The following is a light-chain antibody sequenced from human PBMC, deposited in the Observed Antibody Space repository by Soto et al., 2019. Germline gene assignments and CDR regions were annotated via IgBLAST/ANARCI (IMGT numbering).Light chain of an antibody. V-gene: IGLV2-8*01. Sequence: QSALTQPPSASGSPGQSVTISCTATSSDVGTHGYVSWYQQHAGKAPKLTIYDVTKRPPGVPDRFSGSKSANTASLTVSGLQAEDEADYYCMCYAGGNNWVFGGGTKLTVL. CDR1: SSDVGTHGY. CDR2: DVT. CDR3: MCYAGGNNWV. J-gene: IGLJ3*02.